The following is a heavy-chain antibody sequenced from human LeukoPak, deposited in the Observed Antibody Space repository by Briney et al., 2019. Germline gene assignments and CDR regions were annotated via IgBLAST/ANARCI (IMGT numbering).Heavy chain of an antibody. CDR2: IWYDGSNK. CDR3: ASPEYYRYYFDY. J-gene: IGHJ4*02. CDR1: GFTFSSYG. D-gene: IGHD1-14*01. V-gene: IGHV3-33*01. Sequence: GRSLRLSCAASGFTFSSYGMHWVRQAPGKGLEWVAVIWYDGSNKYYADSVKGRFTISRDNSKNTLYLQMNSLRAEDTAVYYCASPEYYRYYFDYWGQGTLVTVSS.